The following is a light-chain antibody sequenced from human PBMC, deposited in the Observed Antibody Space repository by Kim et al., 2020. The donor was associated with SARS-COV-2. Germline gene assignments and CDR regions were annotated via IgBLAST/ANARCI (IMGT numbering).Light chain of an antibody. CDR3: QSYDSSLGGSVV. CDR2: GNS. Sequence: VNICSTGSSSNIGAGYDVHGYQQLPGTAPELLIYGNSNRPSGVPDRFSGSESGTSASLAITGLQAEDEADYYCQSYDSSLGGSVVFGGGTQLTVL. J-gene: IGLJ2*01. V-gene: IGLV1-40*01. CDR1: SSNIGAGYD.